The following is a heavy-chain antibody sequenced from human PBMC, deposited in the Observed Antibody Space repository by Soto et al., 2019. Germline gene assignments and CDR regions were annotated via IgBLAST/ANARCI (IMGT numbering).Heavy chain of an antibody. CDR1: GGSISSSSYY. D-gene: IGHD2-2*01. Sequence: LSLTCTVSGGSISSSSYYWGWIRQPPGKGLEWIGSIYYSGSTYYNPSLKSRVTISVDTSKNQFSLKLSSVTAADTAVYYCATSLLGYCSSTSCYVFDYWGQGTLVTVSS. J-gene: IGHJ4*02. CDR3: ATSLLGYCSSTSCYVFDY. V-gene: IGHV4-39*01. CDR2: IYYSGST.